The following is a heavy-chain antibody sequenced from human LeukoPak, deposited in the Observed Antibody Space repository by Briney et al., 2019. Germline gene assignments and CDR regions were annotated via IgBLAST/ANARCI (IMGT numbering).Heavy chain of an antibody. V-gene: IGHV4-39*01. CDR3: ARTTRSEYYYGMDV. CDR2: IYYGGRT. CDR1: GGSISRSTYY. J-gene: IGHJ6*02. D-gene: IGHD1-14*01. Sequence: SETLSLTCTVSGGSISRSTYYWGWIRQPPGRGLEWIGSIYYGGRTYYNPSLKSRVTISVDTSKNQFSLNLSSVTAADTAVYYCARTTRSEYYYGMDVWGQGTTVTVSS.